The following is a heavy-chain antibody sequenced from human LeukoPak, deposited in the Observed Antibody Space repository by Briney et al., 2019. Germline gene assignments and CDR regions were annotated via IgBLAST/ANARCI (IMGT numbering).Heavy chain of an antibody. Sequence: QPGGSLRLSCAASGFTFSSYWMSWVRQAPGKGLEWVANIKQDGSEKYYVDSVKGRFTISRDNAKNSLYLQMNSLRAEDTAVYYCAKAISIAARHNFDYWGQGTLVTVSS. CDR2: IKQDGSEK. J-gene: IGHJ4*02. V-gene: IGHV3-7*01. CDR3: AKAISIAARHNFDY. CDR1: GFTFSSYW. D-gene: IGHD6-6*01.